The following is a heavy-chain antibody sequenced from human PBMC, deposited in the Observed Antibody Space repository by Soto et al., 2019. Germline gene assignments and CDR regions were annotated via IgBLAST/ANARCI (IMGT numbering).Heavy chain of an antibody. D-gene: IGHD6-13*01. Sequence: GGSLRLSCAASGFTFSSYSMNWVRQAPGKGLEWVSYISSSSSTIYYADSVKGRFTISRDNAKNSLYLQMNSLRAEDTAVYYCARVYLSAAANDHAFDIWGQGTMVTVSS. CDR3: ARVYLSAAANDHAFDI. J-gene: IGHJ3*02. CDR1: GFTFSSYS. V-gene: IGHV3-48*01. CDR2: ISSSSSTI.